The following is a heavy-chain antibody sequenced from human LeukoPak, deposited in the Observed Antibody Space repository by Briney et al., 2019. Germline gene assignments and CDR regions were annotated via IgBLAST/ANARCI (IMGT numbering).Heavy chain of an antibody. CDR3: ATWRGSAWYYFDY. D-gene: IGHD6-19*01. V-gene: IGHV3-30*03. CDR1: GFIFRNYG. Sequence: PGRSLRLPCAASGFIFRNYGMHWVRQAPGKGLEWVALISYDGSNKYYADSAKGRFTISRDNSKNTLYLQMNSLRAEDTAVYYCATWRGSAWYYFDYWGQGTLVTVSS. J-gene: IGHJ4*02. CDR2: ISYDGSNK.